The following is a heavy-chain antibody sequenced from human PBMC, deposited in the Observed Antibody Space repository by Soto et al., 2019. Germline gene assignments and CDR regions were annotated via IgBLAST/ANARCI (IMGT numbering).Heavy chain of an antibody. V-gene: IGHV4-59*02. CDR3: ARDLHAGFTHCFDH. D-gene: IGHD2-8*01. J-gene: IGHJ5*02. CDR1: GGSVTCHH. Sequence: NPSETLSLTCFVSGGSVTCHHWRWKRQFPGQGLEWIASTSYTGNTNYNPSLQSRVTIPLDTAKNQLSLKLTSITAADTAVSHCARDLHAGFTHCFDHRCQVALLTIS. CDR2: TSYTGNT.